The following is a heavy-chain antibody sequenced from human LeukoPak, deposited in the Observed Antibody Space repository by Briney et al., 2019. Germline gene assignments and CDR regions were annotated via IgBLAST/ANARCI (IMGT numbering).Heavy chain of an antibody. Sequence: ASVKVSCKASGYTFNTYGITWVRQAPRQGLEWMGWISGYNGKTKYAQKPQDRVTMTADTSTTTAYMELRSLRSDDTAVYYCARAGAVVDNWFDPWGQGTLVTVSS. CDR2: ISGYNGKT. CDR1: GYTFNTYG. CDR3: ARAGAVVDNWFDP. V-gene: IGHV1-18*01. D-gene: IGHD2-15*01. J-gene: IGHJ5*02.